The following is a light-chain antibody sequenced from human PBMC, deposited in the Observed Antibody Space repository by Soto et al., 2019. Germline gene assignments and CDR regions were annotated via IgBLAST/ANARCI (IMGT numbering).Light chain of an antibody. CDR1: QTIRNN. Sequence: EIVMTQSPATLSVSPGERATLSCRSSQTIRNNLAWYQQKPGQAPRLLIYVASTRATDIPARFSGSGSGTDFTLTISSLQSEYFAFYYCQQYNSWPLTFGGGTNVEIK. CDR2: VAS. CDR3: QQYNSWPLT. J-gene: IGKJ4*01. V-gene: IGKV3-15*01.